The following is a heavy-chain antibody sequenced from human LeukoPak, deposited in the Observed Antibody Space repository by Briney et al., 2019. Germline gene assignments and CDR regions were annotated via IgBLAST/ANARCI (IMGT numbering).Heavy chain of an antibody. Sequence: ASVKVSCKASGYTFTSYGISWVRQAPGQGLEWMGWISAYNGNTNYAQKLQGRVTMTTDTSTSTAYMELRSLRSDDTAVYYCARVDIVVVPAAMPEVQYYYYGMDVWGQGTTVTVSS. J-gene: IGHJ6*02. CDR3: ARVDIVVVPAAMPEVQYYYYGMDV. V-gene: IGHV1-18*01. CDR2: ISAYNGNT. D-gene: IGHD2-2*03. CDR1: GYTFTSYG.